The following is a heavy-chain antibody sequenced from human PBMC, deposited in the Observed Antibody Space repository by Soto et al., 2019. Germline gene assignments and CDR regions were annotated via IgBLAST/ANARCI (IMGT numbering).Heavy chain of an antibody. V-gene: IGHV1-3*01. CDR2: INAGNGNT. CDR3: ARGHTALALFGFDY. Sequence: ASVKVSCKASGYTFTSYAMHWVRQASGQRLEWMGWINAGNGNTKYSQKFQGRVTITRDTSASTAYMELSSLRSEDTAVYYCARGHTALALFGFDYWGQGTLVTVSS. CDR1: GYTFTSYA. J-gene: IGHJ4*02. D-gene: IGHD3-3*01.